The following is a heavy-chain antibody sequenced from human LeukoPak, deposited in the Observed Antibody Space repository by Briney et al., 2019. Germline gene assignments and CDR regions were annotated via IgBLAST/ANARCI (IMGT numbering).Heavy chain of an antibody. J-gene: IGHJ4*02. CDR3: ANGRGMATESLYYFDH. Sequence: SVKVSCKASGGTFSSYAISWVRQAPGQGLEWMGGIIPIFGTANYAQKFQGRVTITADESTSTAYMELSSLRSEDTAVYYCANGRGMATESLYYFDHWGQGTLVTVSS. V-gene: IGHV1-69*13. D-gene: IGHD5-24*01. CDR1: GGTFSSYA. CDR2: IIPIFGTA.